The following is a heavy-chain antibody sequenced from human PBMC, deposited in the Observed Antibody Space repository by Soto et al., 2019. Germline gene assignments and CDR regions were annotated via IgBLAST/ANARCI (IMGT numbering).Heavy chain of an antibody. V-gene: IGHV4-38-2*02. D-gene: IGHD6-19*01. CDR3: ARVAGAKFDF. CDR2: IYHRGTT. CDR1: GVSITDSYY. J-gene: IGHJ4*02. Sequence: SETLSLTCSVSGVSITDSYYWGWIRQSPGRRLEWIGNIYHRGTTYYNPSLKRRIRMSVDTSKNQFFLRLSSVTAADTAVYYCARVAGAKFDFWGQGILVTVSS.